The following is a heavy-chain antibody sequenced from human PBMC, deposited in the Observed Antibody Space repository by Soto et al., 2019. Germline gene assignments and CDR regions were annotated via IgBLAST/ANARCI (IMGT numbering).Heavy chain of an antibody. V-gene: IGHV5-10-1*01. CDR3: ARRIAPGIAVAGPRSYYYGMDV. CDR1: GYSFTSYW. Sequence: GESLKISCKGSGYSFTSYWISWVRQMPGKGLEWMGRIDPSDSYTNYSPSFQGHVTISADKSISTAYLQWSSLKASDTAMYYCARRIAPGIAVAGPRSYYYGMDVWGQGTTVTVSS. J-gene: IGHJ6*02. CDR2: IDPSDSYT. D-gene: IGHD6-19*01.